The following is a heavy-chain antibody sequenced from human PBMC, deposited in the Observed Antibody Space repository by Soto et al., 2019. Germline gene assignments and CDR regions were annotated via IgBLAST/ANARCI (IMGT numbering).Heavy chain of an antibody. D-gene: IGHD3-9*01. J-gene: IGHJ4*02. CDR1: GFTFSDYA. V-gene: IGHV3-23*01. CDR2: ITGGGAYT. CDR3: AKDPSTGPADY. Sequence: PGGSLRLSCVASGFTFSDYAMSWVRQAPGKGLEWVSTITGGGAYTYSADAVEGRFTISRDDSVNTLYLQMSNLRVDDTAIYYCAKDPSTGPADYWGQGALVTVSS.